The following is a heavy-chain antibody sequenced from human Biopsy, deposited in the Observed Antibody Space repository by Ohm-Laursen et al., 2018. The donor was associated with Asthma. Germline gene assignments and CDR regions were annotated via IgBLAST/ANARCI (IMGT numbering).Heavy chain of an antibody. Sequence: SDTLSLTCAVYPGSFSGFFWTWIRQSPGKGLEWIGYIYYIGSTYYNPSLKSRVAISLDTSKNQFSLKLSSVTAADTAVYFCARRGGVRRYFDYWGQGTLVTVSS. CDR2: IYYIGST. CDR3: ARRGGVRRYFDY. V-gene: IGHV4-30-4*02. CDR1: PGSFSGFF. D-gene: IGHD3-16*01. J-gene: IGHJ4*02.